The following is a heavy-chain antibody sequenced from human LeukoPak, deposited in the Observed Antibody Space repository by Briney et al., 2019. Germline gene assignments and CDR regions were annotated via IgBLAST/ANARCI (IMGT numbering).Heavy chain of an antibody. Sequence: SETLSLTCTVSGGSINSYYWSWIRQPPGKGLEWIGYIYYSGSSDYNPSLKSRVTISVDTSKNQFSLKLTSVTAADTAVYYCARECLLTGPFDYWGQGTLVTVSS. CDR3: ARECLLTGPFDY. CDR2: IYYSGSS. CDR1: GGSINSYY. V-gene: IGHV4-59*01. D-gene: IGHD3-9*01. J-gene: IGHJ4*02.